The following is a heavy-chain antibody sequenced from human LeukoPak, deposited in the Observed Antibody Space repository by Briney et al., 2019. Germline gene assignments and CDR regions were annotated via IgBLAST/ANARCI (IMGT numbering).Heavy chain of an antibody. Sequence: GGSLRLSCAASGFTCGSYSMNWVRQAPGKGLEWVSYISSSSTTIYYADSVKGRFTISRDNGKNSLYLQMNSLRAEDTAVYYCAREPDQGRGFDYWGQGTLVTVSS. CDR1: GFTCGSYS. CDR3: AREPDQGRGFDY. CDR2: ISSSSTTI. J-gene: IGHJ4*02. D-gene: IGHD1-26*01. V-gene: IGHV3-48*01.